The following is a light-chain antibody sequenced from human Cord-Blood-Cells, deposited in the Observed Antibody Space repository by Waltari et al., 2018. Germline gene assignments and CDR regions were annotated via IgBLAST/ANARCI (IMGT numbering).Light chain of an antibody. CDR3: SSYTGSSTWV. V-gene: IGLV2-14*01. CDR1: SSDVGGYNF. Sequence: QSALTQPASVSGSPGQSITISCTGTSSDVGGYNFVSWYQQHPGKAPKPMIYEVSNRPSGVSNRFSGSKSGNTASLTISVLQAEDEADYYCSSYTGSSTWVFGGGTKLTVL. J-gene: IGLJ3*02. CDR2: EVS.